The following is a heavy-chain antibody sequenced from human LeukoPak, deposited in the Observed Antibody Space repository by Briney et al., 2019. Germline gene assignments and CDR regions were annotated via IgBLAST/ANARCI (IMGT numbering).Heavy chain of an antibody. Sequence: GGSLRLSCAASGFTFSSYWMHWVRHGPGKGLVWVSRINNDGSSTSYADSVKGRFTISRDNAKNTLYLQMNSLRAEDTGVYYCVRGGWADYWGQGTLLTVSS. CDR1: GFTFSSYW. CDR2: INNDGSST. CDR3: VRGGWADY. V-gene: IGHV3-74*01. D-gene: IGHD1-26*01. J-gene: IGHJ4*02.